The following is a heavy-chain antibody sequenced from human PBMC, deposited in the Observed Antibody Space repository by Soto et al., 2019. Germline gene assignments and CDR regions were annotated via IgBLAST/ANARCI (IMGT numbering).Heavy chain of an antibody. CDR2: IYWADDK. V-gene: IGHV2-5*02. CDR3: ALDYGGNSYVDY. J-gene: IGHJ4*02. CDR1: GFSLSTSGVG. D-gene: IGHD4-17*01. Sequence: QITLKESGPTLVKPTQTLTLTCTFSGFSLSTSGVGVGWIRQPPGKALEWLALIYWADDKRYSPSLKSRLTITKDTSKNQGVLTMTNMDPVDTATYYCALDYGGNSYVDYGGQGPLVTVSS.